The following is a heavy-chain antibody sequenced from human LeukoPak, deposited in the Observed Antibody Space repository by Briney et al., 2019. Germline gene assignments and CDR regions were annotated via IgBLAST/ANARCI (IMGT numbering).Heavy chain of an antibody. J-gene: IGHJ4*02. V-gene: IGHV3-7*03. CDR3: ATGDYGVHGDY. Sequence: GGSLRLSCAASGFTFSNYWMTWVRQAPGKGLEWVAHINQDGNKKYYVDSVKGRFTIFRDNAKNSLYLQMNSLRAEDTAVYYCATGDYGVHGDYWGQGILVTVSS. D-gene: IGHD4/OR15-4a*01. CDR2: INQDGNKK. CDR1: GFTFSNYW.